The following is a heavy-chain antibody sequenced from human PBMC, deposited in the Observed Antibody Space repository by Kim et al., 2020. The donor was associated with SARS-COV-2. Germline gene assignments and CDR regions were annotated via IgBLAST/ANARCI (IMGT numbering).Heavy chain of an antibody. CDR3: ARGRAAAGISFLLGRSGGPDYYYYGMDV. V-gene: IGHV4-34*01. Sequence: SETLSLTCAVYGGSFSGYYWSWIRQPPGKGLEWIGEINHSGSTNYNPSLKSRVTISVDTSKNQFSLKLSSVTAADTAVYYCARGRAAAGISFLLGRSGGPDYYYYGMDVWGQGTTVTVSS. D-gene: IGHD6-13*01. CDR1: GGSFSGYY. J-gene: IGHJ6*02. CDR2: INHSGST.